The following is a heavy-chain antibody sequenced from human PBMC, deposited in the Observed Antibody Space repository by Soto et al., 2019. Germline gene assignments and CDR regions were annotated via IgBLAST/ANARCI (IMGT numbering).Heavy chain of an antibody. Sequence: SVKVSCKASGGTFSSYTISWVRQAPGQGLEWMGRIIPILGIANYAQKFQGRVTITADKSTSTAYMELSSLRSEDTAVYYCARGDKGKDYYYYMDVWGKGTTVTVSS. CDR1: GGTFSSYT. D-gene: IGHD2-15*01. CDR3: ARGDKGKDYYYYMDV. CDR2: IIPILGIA. V-gene: IGHV1-69*02. J-gene: IGHJ6*03.